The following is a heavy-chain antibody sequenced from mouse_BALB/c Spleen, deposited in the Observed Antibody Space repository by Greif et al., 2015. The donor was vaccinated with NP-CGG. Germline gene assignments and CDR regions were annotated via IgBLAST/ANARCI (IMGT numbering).Heavy chain of an antibody. Sequence: QVQLQQSGAELVKPGASVKLSCKASGYTFTSYWMHWVKQRPGQGLEWIGEINPSNGRTNYNEKFKSKATLTVDKSSSTAYMQLSSLTSEDSAVYYCARNWDGFAYWGQGTLVTVSA. CDR1: GYTFTSYW. J-gene: IGHJ3*01. D-gene: IGHD4-1*01. CDR3: ARNWDGFAY. V-gene: IGHV1S81*02. CDR2: INPSNGRT.